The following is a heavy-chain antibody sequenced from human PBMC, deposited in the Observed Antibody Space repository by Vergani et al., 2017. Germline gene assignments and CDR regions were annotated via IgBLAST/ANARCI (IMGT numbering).Heavy chain of an antibody. CDR2: TWYDGNNK. V-gene: IGHV3-33*01. D-gene: IGHD1-14*01. CDR1: GFTFHQYG. Sequence: QVQLVESGGGVVQPGRSLRLSCAASGFTFHQYGMHWVRQAPGKGLEWVAVTWYDGNNKQYADSVKGRFTISRDNSKSTMYLQMNSLRDEDTGVYYCAIELRLVYNRFVPWGQGTLVTVTS. CDR3: AIELRLVYNRFVP. J-gene: IGHJ5*02.